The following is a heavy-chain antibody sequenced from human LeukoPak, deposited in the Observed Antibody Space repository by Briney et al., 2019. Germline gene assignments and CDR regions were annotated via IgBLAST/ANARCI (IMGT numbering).Heavy chain of an antibody. Sequence: PSETLSLTCAVYGGSFSGYYWSWIRQPPGKGLEWIGEINHSGSTNYNPSLKSRVTISVDTSKNQFSLKLSSVTAADTAVYYCARHARKRLTSNWDFWGQGTLVTVSS. J-gene: IGHJ4*02. CDR1: GGSFSGYY. CDR3: ARHARKRLTSNWDF. V-gene: IGHV4-34*01. CDR2: INHSGST. D-gene: IGHD2-2*01.